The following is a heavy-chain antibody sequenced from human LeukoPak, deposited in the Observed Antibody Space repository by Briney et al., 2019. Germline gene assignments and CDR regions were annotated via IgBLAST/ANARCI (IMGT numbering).Heavy chain of an antibody. CDR1: GGSIGSSSYY. CDR2: MYYSGST. J-gene: IGHJ4*02. V-gene: IGHV4-39*01. D-gene: IGHD3-22*01. Sequence: PSETLSLTCTVSGGSIGSSSYYWGWIRQPPGKGLEWIGSMYYSGSTYYSPSLKSRVTISGDTSKSQFSLKLGSVTAANRAVYYCARYYYDSSGYYYLDYWGQGTLVTVSS. CDR3: ARYYYDSSGYYYLDY.